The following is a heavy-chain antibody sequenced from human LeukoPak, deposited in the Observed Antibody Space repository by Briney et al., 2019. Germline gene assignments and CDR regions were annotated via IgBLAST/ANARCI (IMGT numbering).Heavy chain of an antibody. V-gene: IGHV4-59*12. CDR3: SKMYDSSVHY. D-gene: IGHD3-22*01. Sequence: SETLSLTCTVSGGSISSYYWSWIRQPPGKGLEWIGYIYYSGSTYYNPSLKSRVTISVDTSKNQFSLKLSSVAAADTAVYYCSKMYDSSVHYWGQGTLVTVSS. J-gene: IGHJ4*02. CDR2: IYYSGST. CDR1: GGSISSYY.